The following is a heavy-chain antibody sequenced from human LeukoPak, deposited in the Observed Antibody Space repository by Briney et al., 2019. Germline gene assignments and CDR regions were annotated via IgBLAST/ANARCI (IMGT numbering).Heavy chain of an antibody. Sequence: SETLSLTCTVSGGSISSYYWSWIRQPPGKGLEWIGYIYYSGSTYYNPSLKSRVTISVDTSKNQFSLKLSSVTAADTAVYYCARFAYSSGWYSDYWGQGTLVTVSS. D-gene: IGHD6-19*01. CDR2: IYYSGST. CDR1: GGSISSYY. V-gene: IGHV4-59*06. CDR3: ARFAYSSGWYSDY. J-gene: IGHJ4*02.